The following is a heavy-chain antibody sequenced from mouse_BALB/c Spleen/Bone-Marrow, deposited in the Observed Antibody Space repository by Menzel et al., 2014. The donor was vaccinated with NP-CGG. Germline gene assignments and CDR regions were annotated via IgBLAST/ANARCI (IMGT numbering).Heavy chain of an antibody. CDR2: IWSGGST. D-gene: IGHD2-1*01. J-gene: IGHJ4*01. V-gene: IGHV2-4*02. CDR3: ARNDYGNPHYAMDY. CDR1: GFSVISYG. Sequence: VKLVESGPGLVQPSQSLFITCTVSGFSVISYGVHWVRQPPGKGLEWLGVIWSGGSTDYNAAFISRLSISKDNSKSQVFFKMNCLQADDTAIYYCARNDYGNPHYAMDYWGQGTSVTVSS.